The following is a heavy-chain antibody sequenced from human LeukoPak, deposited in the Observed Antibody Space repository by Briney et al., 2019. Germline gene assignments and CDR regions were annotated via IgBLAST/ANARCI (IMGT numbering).Heavy chain of an antibody. CDR3: AMGAIAAAGTLRYYYYGMDV. V-gene: IGHV1-2*06. CDR2: ISPNSGGT. J-gene: IGHJ6*02. Sequence: ASVKVSCKASGYTFTGYYMHWVRQAPGQGLEWMGRISPNSGGTNYAQKFQGRVTMTRDTSISTAYMELSRLRSDDTAVYYCAMGAIAAAGTLRYYYYGMDVWGQGTTVTVSS. D-gene: IGHD6-13*01. CDR1: GYTFTGYY.